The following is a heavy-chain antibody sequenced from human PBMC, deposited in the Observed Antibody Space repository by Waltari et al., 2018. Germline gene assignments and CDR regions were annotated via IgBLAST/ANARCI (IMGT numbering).Heavy chain of an antibody. V-gene: IGHV3-48*04. Sequence: EVQLVESGGGLVQPGGSLRLSCAASGFTFSSYSLNWVRQAPGKGLEWVSYISSSSSTIYYADSVKGRFTISRDNAKNSRYLQMNSLRAEDTAVYYCARAPQGGSGWSGYWGQGTLVTVSS. D-gene: IGHD6-19*01. CDR2: ISSSSSTI. CDR1: GFTFSSYS. CDR3: ARAPQGGSGWSGY. J-gene: IGHJ4*02.